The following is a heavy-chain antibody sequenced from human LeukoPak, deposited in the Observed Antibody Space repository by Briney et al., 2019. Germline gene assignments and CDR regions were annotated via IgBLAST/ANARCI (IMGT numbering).Heavy chain of an antibody. V-gene: IGHV4-59*01. J-gene: IGHJ3*02. CDR1: GASIRSYF. CDR3: TRDRSALDT. Sequence: PSETLSLTCTVSGASIRSYFWTWIRQSPGKGLEWIGYISNIGTTNYNPSLKSRVTISRDTSKNQFSLKLSSVTAADTAVYYCTRDRSALDTWGQGTMVTVSS. CDR2: ISNIGTT.